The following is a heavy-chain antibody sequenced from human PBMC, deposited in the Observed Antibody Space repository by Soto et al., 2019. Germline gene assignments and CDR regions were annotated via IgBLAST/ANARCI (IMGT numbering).Heavy chain of an antibody. Sequence: QVQLVESGGGVVQPGRSLRLSCAASGFSFSNYAFHWVRQAPGKGLEWVAVTSYDGGNKYYADPVKGRFTISRDNSKNXRYLQMHSLRPADTAVYYCARESAAGLYYYYGMDVWGQGTTVTVSS. J-gene: IGHJ6*02. D-gene: IGHD6-13*01. V-gene: IGHV3-30-3*01. CDR3: ARESAAGLYYYYGMDV. CDR2: TSYDGGNK. CDR1: GFSFSNYA.